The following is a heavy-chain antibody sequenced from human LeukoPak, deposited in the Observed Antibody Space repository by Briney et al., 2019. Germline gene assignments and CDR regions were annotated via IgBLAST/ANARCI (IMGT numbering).Heavy chain of an antibody. D-gene: IGHD3-10*01. J-gene: IGHJ6*03. CDR1: GGSISSSSYY. V-gene: IGHV4-39*01. CDR2: IYYSGST. Sequence: PSETLSLTCTVSGGSISSSSYYWGWIRQPPGKGLEWIGSIYYSGSTYYNPSLKSRVTISVDTSKNQFSLKLSSVTAADTAVYYCARHVRIGSPGVYSYYMDVWGKGTTVTVSS. CDR3: ARHVRIGSPGVYSYYMDV.